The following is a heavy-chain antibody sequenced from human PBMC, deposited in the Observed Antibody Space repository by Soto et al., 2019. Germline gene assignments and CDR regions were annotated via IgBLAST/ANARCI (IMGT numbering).Heavy chain of an antibody. Sequence: EAQLLESGGQLVQPGGSLRLSCAASGFTFSTYTMNWVRQAPGKGLEWVAGIFPGGSTYYANSVKGRFTISRARSQSSLFLQMSSLRDEDTAVYYCAKDRPPDGIWTFDFWGQGTLVTVSS. CDR2: IFPGGST. J-gene: IGHJ4*02. CDR1: GFTFSTYT. D-gene: IGHD3-9*01. V-gene: IGHV3-23*01. CDR3: AKDRPPDGIWTFDF.